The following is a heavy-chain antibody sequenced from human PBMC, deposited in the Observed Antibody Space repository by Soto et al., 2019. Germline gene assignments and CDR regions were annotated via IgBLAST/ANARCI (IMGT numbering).Heavy chain of an antibody. CDR2: ITGSGAVT. Sequence: EVQFLESGGGVVRPGGSLRLSCVASGLSFASYAMTWVRQSSGKGLVWVACITGSGAVTSYTDSVRGRFTISRDNSKYTLYLQGDSLRADDTSVYYCGRDPTSDLFGAFDFWAQGTTVIVSS. J-gene: IGHJ3*01. V-gene: IGHV3-23*01. CDR3: GRDPTSDLFGAFDF. D-gene: IGHD2-2*01. CDR1: GLSFASYA.